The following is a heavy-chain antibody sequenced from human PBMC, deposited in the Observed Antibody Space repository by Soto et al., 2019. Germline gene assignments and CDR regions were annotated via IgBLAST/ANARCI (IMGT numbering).Heavy chain of an antibody. CDR2: IYYSGKT. Sequence: QVQLRESGPGLVKPSQTLSLTCTVSGDTIYSDNYYWTWIRQPPGRVLALIASIYYSGKTYYNPSLTSRTIISVGTSKIQCSLRLSSVTAADTSVYFCARFESMLPSILTAPLDFCGQGILVTVSS. V-gene: IGHV4-30-4*01. CDR3: ARFESMLPSILTAPLDF. J-gene: IGHJ4*02. D-gene: IGHD2-15*01. CDR1: GDTIYSDNYY.